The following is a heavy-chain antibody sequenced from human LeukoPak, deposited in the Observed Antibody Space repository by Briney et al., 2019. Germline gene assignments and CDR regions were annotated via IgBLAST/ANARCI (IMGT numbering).Heavy chain of an antibody. CDR3: AREPGAVSYYYYGMDV. CDR1: GFTFSSYA. V-gene: IGHV3-30-3*01. D-gene: IGHD3-3*01. J-gene: IGHJ6*02. CDR2: ISYDGSNK. Sequence: GGSLRLPCAASGFTFSSYAMHWVRQAPGKGLEWVAVISYDGSNKYYADSVKGRFTISRDNSKNTLYLQMNSLRAEDTAVYYCAREPGAVSYYYYGMDVWGQGTTVTVSS.